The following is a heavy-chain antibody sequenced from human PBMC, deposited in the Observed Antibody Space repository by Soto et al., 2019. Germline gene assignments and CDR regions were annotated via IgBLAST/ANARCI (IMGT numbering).Heavy chain of an antibody. J-gene: IGHJ4*02. CDR3: DKQTKDSDIGPNFQYYFDS. CDR1: GYSFPGYW. Sequence: PGESLKISCKGPGYSFPGYWITRVRQKPGKGLERMGRINPSNSHTDNTPSFRAHVSISATKSDTTMILQWISLSASDTAMYYFDKQTKDSDIGPNFQYYFDSWGQGTPVTVSS. V-gene: IGHV5-10-1*01. CDR2: INPSNSHT. D-gene: IGHD5-12*01.